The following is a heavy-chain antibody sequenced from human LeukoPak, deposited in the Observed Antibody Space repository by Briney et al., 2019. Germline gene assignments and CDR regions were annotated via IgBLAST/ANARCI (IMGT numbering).Heavy chain of an antibody. CDR1: GGTFSSYA. J-gene: IGHJ3*02. Sequence: SVKVSCKASGGTFSSYAISWVRQAPGQGLEWMGGIIPIFGTANYAQKFRGRVTITADESTSTAYMELSSLRSEDTAVYYCARVARVGVGANGHDAFDIWGQGTMVTVSS. CDR3: ARVARVGVGANGHDAFDI. D-gene: IGHD1-26*01. CDR2: IIPIFGTA. V-gene: IGHV1-69*01.